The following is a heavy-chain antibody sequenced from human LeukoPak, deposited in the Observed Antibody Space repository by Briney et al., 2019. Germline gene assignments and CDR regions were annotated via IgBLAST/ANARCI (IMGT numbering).Heavy chain of an antibody. J-gene: IGHJ4*02. CDR2: NSAYNGNT. CDR1: GCPFTSYG. Sequence: GASGKFSCKASGCPFTSYGIRGVRQGPGQGLEGMGWNSAYNGNTNYAQKLQGRATMTPDTSTSTAYMELSSLRSDNTAVYYCARDAAMLSSGSRYWGQGTLVTVSS. V-gene: IGHV1-18*01. D-gene: IGHD3-16*01. CDR3: ARDAAMLSSGSRY.